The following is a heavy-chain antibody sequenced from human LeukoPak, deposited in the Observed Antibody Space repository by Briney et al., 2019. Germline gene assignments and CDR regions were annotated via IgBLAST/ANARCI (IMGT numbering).Heavy chain of an antibody. CDR2: IYHSGST. Sequence: PSETLSLTCAVSGGSISSGGYSWSWIRQPPGKGLEWIGYIYHSGSTYYNPSLKSRVTISVDRSKNQFSLKLSSVTPAHTAVYYCASGLMVRGVISDWGQGTLVTVSS. CDR3: ASGLMVRGVISD. D-gene: IGHD3-10*01. CDR1: GGSISSGGYS. J-gene: IGHJ4*02. V-gene: IGHV4-30-2*01.